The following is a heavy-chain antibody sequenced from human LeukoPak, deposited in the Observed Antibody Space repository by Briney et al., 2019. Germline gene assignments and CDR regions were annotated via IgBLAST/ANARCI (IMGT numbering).Heavy chain of an antibody. CDR2: ISTSGDT. CDR1: GFIFSNYE. CDR3: GREMAATDWEMDY. V-gene: IGHV3-48*03. Sequence: PGGSLILSCAVSGFIFSNYEMDWVRQAPGKGLEWVSYISTSGDTLYADSVKGRFTISRDNARNSVYLQMSSLRAEDTAVYYCGREMAATDWEMDYWGQGTLVTVSS. D-gene: IGHD5-24*01. J-gene: IGHJ4*02.